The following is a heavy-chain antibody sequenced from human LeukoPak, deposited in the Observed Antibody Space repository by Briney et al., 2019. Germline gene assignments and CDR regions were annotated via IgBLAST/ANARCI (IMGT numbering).Heavy chain of an antibody. Sequence: GGSLRLSCAASGFTFSSYSMNWVRQAPGKGLEWVSSISSSSSCIYYADSVRGRFTISRDNAKNSLYLQMNSLRAEDTAVYYCAREYGGNSEPNWFDPWGQGTLVTVSS. D-gene: IGHD4-23*01. J-gene: IGHJ5*02. CDR2: ISSSSSCI. CDR1: GFTFSSYS. V-gene: IGHV3-21*01. CDR3: AREYGGNSEPNWFDP.